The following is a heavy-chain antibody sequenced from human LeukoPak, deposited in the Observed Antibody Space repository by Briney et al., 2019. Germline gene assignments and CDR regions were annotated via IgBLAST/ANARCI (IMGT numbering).Heavy chain of an antibody. CDR1: GFTFSSYA. V-gene: IGHV3-30*02. J-gene: IGHJ3*01. Sequence: PGGSLRLSCAASGFTFSSYAMHWVRQAPGKGLEWVAFIRYDGRNKYYADSVKGRFTISRDNSKNTLFLQMHSLRADDTAVYYCAREASLGWGQGTVVTVSS. CDR2: IRYDGRNK. CDR3: AREASLG.